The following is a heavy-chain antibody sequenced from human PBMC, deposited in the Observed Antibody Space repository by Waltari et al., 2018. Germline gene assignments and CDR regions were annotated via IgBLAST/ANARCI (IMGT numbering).Heavy chain of an antibody. CDR1: GFTFSSYS. CDR3: ARDLPPPAPYYDFWSGYYLNWFDP. Sequence: EVQLVESGGGLVKPGGSLRLSCAASGFTFSSYSMNWVRQAPGKGLEWVSSISSSSSYIYYADSVKGRFTIPRDNAKNSLYLQMNSLRAEDTAVYYCARDLPPPAPYYDFWSGYYLNWFDPWGQGTLVTVSS. D-gene: IGHD3-3*01. V-gene: IGHV3-21*01. CDR2: ISSSSSYI. J-gene: IGHJ5*02.